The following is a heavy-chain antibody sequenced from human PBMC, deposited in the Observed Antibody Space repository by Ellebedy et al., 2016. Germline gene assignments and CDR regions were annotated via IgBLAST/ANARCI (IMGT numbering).Heavy chain of an antibody. Sequence: GESLKISCVGSGFTFSSYAMHWVRQAPGKGLEWVAVISYDGGNKYYADSVKGRVTISRDNSNNTLYVQMNSLRAEDTAVYYCARDSNTDYYGSSGYPGYFDLWGRGTLVTVSS. V-gene: IGHV3-30-3*01. D-gene: IGHD3-22*01. CDR3: ARDSNTDYYGSSGYPGYFDL. J-gene: IGHJ2*01. CDR2: ISYDGGNK. CDR1: GFTFSSYA.